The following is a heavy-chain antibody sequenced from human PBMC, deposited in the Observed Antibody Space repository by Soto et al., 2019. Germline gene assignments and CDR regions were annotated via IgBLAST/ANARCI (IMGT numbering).Heavy chain of an antibody. CDR3: ARAGYYYDSSGYYYYFDY. J-gene: IGHJ4*02. CDR1: GFTFSSYG. CDR2: IWYDGSNK. V-gene: IGHV3-33*01. D-gene: IGHD3-22*01. Sequence: HPGGSLRLSCAASGFTFSSYGMHWVRQAPGKGLEWVAVIWYDGSNKYYADSMKGRFTISRDNSKNTLYLQMNSLRAEDTAVYYCARAGYYYDSSGYYYYFDYWGQGTLVTVSS.